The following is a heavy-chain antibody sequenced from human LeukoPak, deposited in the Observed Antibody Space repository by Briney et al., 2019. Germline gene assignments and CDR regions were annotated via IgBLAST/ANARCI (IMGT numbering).Heavy chain of an antibody. J-gene: IGHJ4*02. Sequence: SETLSLTCTVSGGSISGSGYYWGWIRQPPGKGLEWIGSIYYSGSTYYNPSLKSRVTISVDTSKNQFSLKLSSVIVADTAVYYCARGQQWLAGYWGQGTLVTVSS. CDR1: GGSISGSGYY. CDR2: IYYSGST. V-gene: IGHV4-39*07. CDR3: ARGQQWLAGY. D-gene: IGHD6-19*01.